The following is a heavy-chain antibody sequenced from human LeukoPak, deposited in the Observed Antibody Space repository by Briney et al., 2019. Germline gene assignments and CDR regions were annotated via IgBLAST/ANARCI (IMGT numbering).Heavy chain of an antibody. D-gene: IGHD6-13*01. J-gene: IGHJ5*02. Sequence: SQTLSLTCTVSGGSISSGGYYWSWIRQHPGKGLEWIGYIYYSGSTYYNPSLKSRVTISVDTSKNQFSLKLSSVTAADTAVYYCASGIAAAGNWLDPWGQGTLVTVSS. CDR2: IYYSGST. V-gene: IGHV4-31*03. CDR1: GGSISSGGYY. CDR3: ASGIAAAGNWLDP.